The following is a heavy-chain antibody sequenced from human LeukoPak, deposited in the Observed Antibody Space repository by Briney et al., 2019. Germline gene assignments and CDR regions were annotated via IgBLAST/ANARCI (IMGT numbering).Heavy chain of an antibody. Sequence: GGSLRLSCAASGFTFSSYSMSWVRQAAGKGLEWISYISSSSSTIYYADSVKGRFTISRDNAKNSLYLQMNSLRAEDTAVYYCARDRYSYGSDNFDYWGQGTLVTVSS. V-gene: IGHV3-48*01. CDR2: ISSSSSTI. D-gene: IGHD5-18*01. CDR1: GFTFSSYS. CDR3: ARDRYSYGSDNFDY. J-gene: IGHJ4*02.